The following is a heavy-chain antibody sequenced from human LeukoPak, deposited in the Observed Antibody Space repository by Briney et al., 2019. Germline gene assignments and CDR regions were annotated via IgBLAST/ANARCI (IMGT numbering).Heavy chain of an antibody. Sequence: PGGSLRLSCAASGFTFDDYGMSWVRQAPGKGLEWVSGIIWSGGSTGYADSVKGRFTISRDNAKNSLYLQMNGLRAEDTALYYCARDDYGSGSWNDYWGQGTLVTVSS. V-gene: IGHV3-20*04. CDR1: GFTFDDYG. CDR2: IIWSGGST. CDR3: ARDDYGSGSWNDY. J-gene: IGHJ4*02. D-gene: IGHD3-10*01.